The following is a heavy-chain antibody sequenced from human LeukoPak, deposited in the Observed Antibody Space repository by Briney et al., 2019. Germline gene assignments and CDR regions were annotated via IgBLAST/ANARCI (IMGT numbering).Heavy chain of an antibody. D-gene: IGHD6-19*01. V-gene: IGHV3-48*03. CDR1: GFTFSSYE. J-gene: IGHJ4*02. CDR2: ISSSGSTI. CDR3: ASPAQYSSGWYHY. Sequence: GGSLRLSCAASGFTFSSYEMNWVRQAPGKGLEWVSYISSSGSTIYYADSVKGRFTISRDNAKNSLYLQMNSLRAEDTAVYYCASPAQYSSGWYHYWGQGTLVTVSS.